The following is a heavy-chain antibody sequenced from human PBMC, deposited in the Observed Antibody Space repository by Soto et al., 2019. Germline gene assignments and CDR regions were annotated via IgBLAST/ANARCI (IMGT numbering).Heavy chain of an antibody. CDR1: GGSISSGDYY. CDR3: ARRTVAIPFEY. CDR2: IYYSGST. Sequence: SETLSLTCTVSGGSISSGDYYWSWIRQPPGKGLEWIGYIYYSGSTYYNPSLKSRVTISVDTSKNQFSLKLSSVTAADTAVYYCARRTVAIPFEYWGRGPLVTVSS. V-gene: IGHV4-30-4*01. J-gene: IGHJ4*02. D-gene: IGHD5-12*01.